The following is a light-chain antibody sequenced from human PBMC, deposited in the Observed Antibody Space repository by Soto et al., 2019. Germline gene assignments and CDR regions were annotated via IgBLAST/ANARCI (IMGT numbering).Light chain of an antibody. CDR3: AAWDDSLSGVV. V-gene: IGLV1-47*02. CDR2: SNN. Sequence: QSVLTQPPSVSGAPGQRVTIPCTGTSSNIGAGFDVHWYQHLPGTAPKLLIYSNNQRPSGVPDRFSGSKSGTSASLAISGLRSEDEADYYCAAWDDSLSGVVFGGGTKLTVL. CDR1: SSNIGAGFD. J-gene: IGLJ2*01.